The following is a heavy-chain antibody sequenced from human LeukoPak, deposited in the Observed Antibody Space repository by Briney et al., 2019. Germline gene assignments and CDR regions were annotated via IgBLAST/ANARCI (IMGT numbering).Heavy chain of an antibody. J-gene: IGHJ6*03. V-gene: IGHV3-48*01. CDR1: GFTFSSYG. CDR2: ISSNSNSV. Sequence: PGGSLRLSCAASGFTFSSYGMHWVRQAPGKGLEWLSYISSNSNSVYYVDSVRGRFTISRDNAENSLFLHMNSLTAEDTGVYFCARALFGVYHYMDVWGKGTTVIVSS. D-gene: IGHD2-8*01. CDR3: ARALFGVYHYMDV.